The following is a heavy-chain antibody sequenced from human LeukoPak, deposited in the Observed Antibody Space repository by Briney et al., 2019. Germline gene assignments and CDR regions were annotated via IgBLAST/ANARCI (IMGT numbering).Heavy chain of an antibody. V-gene: IGHV4-4*07. J-gene: IGHJ4*02. CDR3: ARDLYFGSGNYYIDY. Sequence: PSETLSLTCTVSGASISSYYWSWIRQPAGKGLEWIGRGSTSGSTNYNPSLKSRVTMSVETSKNQFSLKLSSVTAADTAVYYCARDLYFGSGNYYIDYWGQGTLVTVSS. CDR2: GSTSGST. D-gene: IGHD3-10*01. CDR1: GASISSYY.